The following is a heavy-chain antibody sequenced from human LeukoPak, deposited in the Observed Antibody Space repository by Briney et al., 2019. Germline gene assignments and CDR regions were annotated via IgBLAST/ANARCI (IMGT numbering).Heavy chain of an antibody. CDR1: GYTFTSYG. CDR3: AREVPCDSSHYYQPFDY. D-gene: IGHD3-22*01. J-gene: IGHJ4*02. Sequence: ASVTVSCMASGYTFTSYGISWVRQAPGQGLEWMGWISAYNGNTNYAQKIQGRVTMTTDTYTSTDYMELRILRSDDTAVYYCAREVPCDSSHYYQPFDYWGQGTLVTVSS. V-gene: IGHV1-18*01. CDR2: ISAYNGNT.